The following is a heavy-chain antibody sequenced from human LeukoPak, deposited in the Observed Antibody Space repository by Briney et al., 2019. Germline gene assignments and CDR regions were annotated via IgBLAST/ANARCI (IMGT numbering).Heavy chain of an antibody. D-gene: IGHD3-10*01. CDR1: GGSISGSSYY. Sequence: SETLSLTCTVSGGSISGSSYYWGWIRQPPGKGLEWIGSIYYSGSTYYNPPLKSRVTISVDTSKNQFSLKLTSVTAADTAVFYCAARGSMVRGVIVWGQGTLVTVSS. CDR3: AARGSMVRGVIV. V-gene: IGHV4-39*01. CDR2: IYYSGST. J-gene: IGHJ4*02.